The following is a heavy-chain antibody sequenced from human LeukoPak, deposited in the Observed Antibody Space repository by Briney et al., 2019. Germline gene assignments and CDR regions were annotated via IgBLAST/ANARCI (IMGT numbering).Heavy chain of an antibody. CDR2: IIPIFGIA. CDR3: ARGTFATPFSWFDP. Sequence: SVKVSCKASGGTFSSYAISWVRQAPGQGLEWMGRIIPIFGIANYAQKFQGRVTITADKSTSTAYMELSSLRSEDTAVYYCARGTFATPFSWFDPWGQGTLVTVSS. CDR1: GGTFSSYA. V-gene: IGHV1-69*04. J-gene: IGHJ5*02. D-gene: IGHD3-16*01.